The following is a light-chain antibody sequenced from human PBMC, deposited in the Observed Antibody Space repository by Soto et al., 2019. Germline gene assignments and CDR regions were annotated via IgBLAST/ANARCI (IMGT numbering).Light chain of an antibody. CDR2: KAS. J-gene: IGKJ1*01. CDR3: QQYNSYSLWT. CDR1: QSISNW. Sequence: DIQMTQSPSTLSASVGDRVTITCRASQSISNWLAWYQQKPGKAPKLLIYKASNLDSGVPSRFSGSGSGTEFTLTISSLQPDDFATYYCQQYNSYSLWTFGQGTKVDIK. V-gene: IGKV1-5*03.